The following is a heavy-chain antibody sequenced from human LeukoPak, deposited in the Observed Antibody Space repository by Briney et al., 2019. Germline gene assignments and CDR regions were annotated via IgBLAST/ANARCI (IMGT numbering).Heavy chain of an antibody. CDR3: ATRRMVRGVGGAFDI. Sequence: ASVNVSCKVSGYTLTELSMHWVRQAPGKGLEWMGGFDPEDGETIYAQKFQGRVTMTRDMSTSTVYMALSSLRSEDTAVYYCATRRMVRGVGGAFDIWGQGTMVTVSS. V-gene: IGHV1-24*01. J-gene: IGHJ3*02. CDR1: GYTLTELS. D-gene: IGHD3-10*01. CDR2: FDPEDGET.